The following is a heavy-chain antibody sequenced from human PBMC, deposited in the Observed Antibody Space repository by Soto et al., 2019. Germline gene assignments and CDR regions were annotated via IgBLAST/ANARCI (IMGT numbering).Heavy chain of an antibody. J-gene: IGHJ4*02. V-gene: IGHV1-69*13. CDR2: IIPIFGTA. CDR3: ARRGDSSSPTFDY. Sequence: ASVKVSCKASGGTFSSYAISWVRQAPGQGLEWMGGIIPIFGTANYAQKFQGRVTITADESTCTAYLELSSLRSEDTAVDYCARRGDSSSPTFDYWGQGTLVTSPQ. CDR1: GGTFSSYA. D-gene: IGHD6-6*01.